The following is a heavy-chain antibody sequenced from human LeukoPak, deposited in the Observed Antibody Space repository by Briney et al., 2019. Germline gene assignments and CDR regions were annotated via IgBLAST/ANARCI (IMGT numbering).Heavy chain of an antibody. J-gene: IGHJ4*02. V-gene: IGHV3-21*01. CDR2: IDYDSSHI. D-gene: IGHD1-26*01. CDR1: GFTFSNSA. CDR3: ARDRLTSGSYFFDY. Sequence: PGGSLRLSCAASGFTFSNSAMNWVRQVPGKGLEWVSSIDYDSSHIYYAASVRGRFTISRDNARNSVYLQMNSLRVEDTAVYYCARDRLTSGSYFFDYWGQGTLVTVSS.